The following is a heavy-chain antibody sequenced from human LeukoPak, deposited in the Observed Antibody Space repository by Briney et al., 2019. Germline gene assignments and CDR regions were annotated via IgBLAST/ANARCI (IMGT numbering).Heavy chain of an antibody. CDR2: MNPNSGNT. D-gene: IGHD2-21*01. J-gene: IGHJ3*02. CDR3: ARALIGRDAFDI. Sequence: GASVKVSCKASGYTFTSYDINWVRQATGQGLEWMGWMNPNSGNTDYAQKFQGRVTITRNTSISTAYMELSSLRSEDTAVYYCARALIGRDAFDIWGQGTMVTVSS. CDR1: GYTFTSYD. V-gene: IGHV1-8*03.